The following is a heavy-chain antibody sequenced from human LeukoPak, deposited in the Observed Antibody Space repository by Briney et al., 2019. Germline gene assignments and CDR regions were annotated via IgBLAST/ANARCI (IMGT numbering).Heavy chain of an antibody. CDR1: GDSIGSGDNY. V-gene: IGHV4-31*03. J-gene: IGHJ6*03. CDR2: VFYSGST. CDR3: ARDGRFSTYMDV. Sequence: SETLSLTCTVSGDSIGSGDNYWSWVRQHPEKGLEWIGYVFYSGSTYYNPSLKSRATISVDTSKNQFSLKLSSVTAADTAVYYCARDGRFSTYMDVWGKGTTVTVSS. D-gene: IGHD3-3*01.